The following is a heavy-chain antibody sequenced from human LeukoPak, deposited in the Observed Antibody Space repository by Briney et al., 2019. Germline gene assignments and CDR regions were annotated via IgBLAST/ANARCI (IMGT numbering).Heavy chain of an antibody. D-gene: IGHD5-12*01. CDR1: GFTFSSYG. J-gene: IGHJ3*02. V-gene: IGHV3-30*18. CDR2: ISYDGSNK. CDR3: TKDDLWRLRLSDAFEI. Sequence: GGSLRLSCAASGFTFSSYGMHWVRQAPGKGLEWVAVISYDGSNKYYADSVKGRFTISRDNSKDTLYLQINSLRAEDTAVYFCTKDDLWRLRLSDAFEIWGRGTMVSVSS.